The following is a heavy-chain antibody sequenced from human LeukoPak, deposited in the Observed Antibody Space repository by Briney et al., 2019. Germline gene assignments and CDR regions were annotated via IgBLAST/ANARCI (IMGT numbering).Heavy chain of an antibody. CDR1: GYTLTELS. CDR3: ATGRITMVRGVRNWFDP. CDR2: FDPEDGET. D-gene: IGHD3-10*01. V-gene: IGHV1-24*01. Sequence: GASVKVSRKVSGYTLTELSMHWVRQAPGKGLEWMGGFDPEDGETIYAQKFQGRVTMTEDTSTDTAYMELSSLRSEDTAVYYCATGRITMVRGVRNWFDPWGQGTLVTVSS. J-gene: IGHJ5*02.